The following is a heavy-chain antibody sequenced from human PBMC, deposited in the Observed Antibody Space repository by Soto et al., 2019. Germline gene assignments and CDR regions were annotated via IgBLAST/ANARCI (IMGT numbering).Heavy chain of an antibody. Sequence: SETLSLTCTVSGGSIISYYWTLIRQPSGKGLEWIVRIYTSGSTNYNPSLKSRVTMSVDTSKNQFSLKLSSVTAADTAVYYCARDLKFGQADYWGQGSQVTVSS. D-gene: IGHD3-10*01. CDR1: GGSIISYY. CDR3: ARDLKFGQADY. CDR2: IYTSGST. J-gene: IGHJ4*02. V-gene: IGHV4-4*07.